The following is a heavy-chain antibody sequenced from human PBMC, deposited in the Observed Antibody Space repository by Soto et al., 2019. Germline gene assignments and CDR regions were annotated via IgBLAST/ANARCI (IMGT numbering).Heavy chain of an antibody. Sequence: QVRLVQSGAEVKQPGASMKVSCKASGYIFSDNYIHWVRQAPGQGLEWMAWINPKSGGTNYARNFQGRVTLTRDTSISTAYMDLSRLTSDDTAVYYCARAREDSSGWFDYWGQGTLVTVSS. CDR2: INPKSGGT. CDR1: GYIFSDNY. V-gene: IGHV1-2*02. CDR3: ARAREDSSGWFDY. J-gene: IGHJ4*02. D-gene: IGHD6-19*01.